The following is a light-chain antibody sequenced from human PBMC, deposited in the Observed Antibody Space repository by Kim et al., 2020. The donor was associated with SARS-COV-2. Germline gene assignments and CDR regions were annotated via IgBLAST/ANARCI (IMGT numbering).Light chain of an antibody. J-gene: IGLJ2*01. V-gene: IGLV1-40*01. CDR1: SSNIGAGYD. CDR2: GNS. Sequence: VTISCTGSSSNIGAGYDVHWYQQLPGTAPKLLIYGNSNRPSGVPDRFSGSESGTSASLAITGLQAEDEADYYGQSYDSSLSGSVVFGGGTKLTVL. CDR3: QSYDSSLSGSVV.